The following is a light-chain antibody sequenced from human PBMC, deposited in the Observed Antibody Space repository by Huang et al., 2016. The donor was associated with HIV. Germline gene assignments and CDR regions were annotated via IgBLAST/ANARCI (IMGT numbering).Light chain of an antibody. CDR3: QQRTDWPA. J-gene: IGKJ5*01. CDR2: DAS. CDR1: QSVSSY. Sequence: EIVLTQSPATLSLSPGERATLSCRASQSVSSYLAWYQQKPGQAPRLLIYDASDRATGVPVRFSGSGSGTDFTLSISSLEPEDFAVYHCQQRTDWPAFGQGTRLEI. V-gene: IGKV3-11*01.